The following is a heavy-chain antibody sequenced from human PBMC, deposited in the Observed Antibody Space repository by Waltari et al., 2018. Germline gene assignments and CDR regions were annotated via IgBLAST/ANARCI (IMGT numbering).Heavy chain of an antibody. CDR1: GFTLSSYW. CDR3: ARHLYSIDYLELGN. Sequence: EVQLVESGGGLVQPGGSLRLSCAASGFTLSSYWMSWVRQAPGKGPEWVANIKKDGSGEYYVDSVRGRFTISRDNSKNTVFLQLNSLRAEDTAIYYCARHLYSIDYLELGNWGQGTLVTVSS. CDR2: IKKDGSGE. J-gene: IGHJ4*02. D-gene: IGHD3-22*01. V-gene: IGHV3-7*03.